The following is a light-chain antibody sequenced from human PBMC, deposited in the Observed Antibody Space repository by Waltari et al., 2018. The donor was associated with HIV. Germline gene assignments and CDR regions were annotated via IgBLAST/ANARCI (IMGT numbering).Light chain of an antibody. CDR1: QSVGRS. CDR2: DAS. V-gene: IGKV3-11*01. J-gene: IGKJ3*01. CDR3: QLRSNWPQT. Sequence: EIVLTQSPATLSLSPGDRATLSCRASQSVGRSLAWYQQKPGQAPRLLIYDASSRATGIPVRFGGSGSGTDFTLTISSLEPEDFAVYYCQLRSNWPQTFGRGPKWISN.